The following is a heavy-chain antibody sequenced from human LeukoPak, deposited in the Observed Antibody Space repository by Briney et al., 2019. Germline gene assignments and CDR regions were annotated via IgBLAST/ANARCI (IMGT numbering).Heavy chain of an antibody. D-gene: IGHD2-15*01. Sequence: PSETLSLTCSVSGASISSHCWSWIRQPPGKGLEWIGYIHYSGSTNCNPSLKSRVTISLDTSKNQFSLKLTSVTAADTAVYYCASADCSGGTCYSVYLNWGQGALVIVSS. J-gene: IGHJ4*02. CDR1: GASISSHC. V-gene: IGHV4-59*11. CDR3: ASADCSGGTCYSVYLN. CDR2: IHYSGST.